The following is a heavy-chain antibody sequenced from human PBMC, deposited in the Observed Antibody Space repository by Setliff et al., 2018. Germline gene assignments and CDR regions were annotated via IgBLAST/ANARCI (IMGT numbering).Heavy chain of an antibody. Sequence: SETMSLTCTVSGGSVRGYSARWIGQPPGKGLEWIGYMYYSGDTNYNPSLKSRVTRSLDASKSQFYLKLSAVTAADTAVEYCARMCTFLYMDVWAKGTPVTVSS. CDR3: ARMCTFLYMDV. J-gene: IGHJ6*03. V-gene: IGHV4-59*08. CDR2: MYYSGDT. D-gene: IGHD3-3*02. CDR1: GGSVRGYS.